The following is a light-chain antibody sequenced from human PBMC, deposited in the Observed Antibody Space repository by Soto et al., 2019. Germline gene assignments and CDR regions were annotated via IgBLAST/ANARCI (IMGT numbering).Light chain of an antibody. J-gene: IGLJ2*01. V-gene: IGLV2-14*01. CDR1: SSDVGDYNY. CDR2: DVS. Sequence: QSALTQPASVSGSPGQSITISCTGTSSDVGDYNYVSWYQQHPGKVPKLMICDVSNRPSGVSNRFSGSKSGNTASLTISGLQAEDEADYYCSSYTTRSTFVVFGGGTKLTVL. CDR3: SSYTTRSTFVV.